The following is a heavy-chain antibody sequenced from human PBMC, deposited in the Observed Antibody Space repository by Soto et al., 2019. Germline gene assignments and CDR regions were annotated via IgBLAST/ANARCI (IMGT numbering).Heavy chain of an antibody. CDR3: ARDLFLVGGSGSYFSLRVSGYHAFDI. J-gene: IGHJ3*02. V-gene: IGHV1-69*13. CDR1: GGTFSSYA. Sequence: GASVKVSCKASGGTFSSYAISWVRQAPGQGLEWMGGIIPIFGTANYAQKFQGRVTITADESTSTAYMELRSLRSDDTAVYYCARDLFLVGGSGSYFSLRVSGYHAFDIWGQGTMVTVSS. D-gene: IGHD3-10*01. CDR2: IIPIFGTA.